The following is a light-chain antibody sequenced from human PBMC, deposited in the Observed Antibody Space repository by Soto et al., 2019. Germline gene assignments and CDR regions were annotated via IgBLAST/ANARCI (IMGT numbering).Light chain of an antibody. CDR3: SSYTSSRTSVV. J-gene: IGLJ2*01. V-gene: IGLV2-14*01. CDR2: EVT. Sequence: QSALTQPASVSGSPGQTITISCTGTSSDVGGYNYVSWYQQHPGKAPKLKIYEVTNRPSGVSNRFSGSKSGNTASLTISGLQAEDEADYYCSSYTSSRTSVVFGGGTKLTVL. CDR1: SSDVGGYNY.